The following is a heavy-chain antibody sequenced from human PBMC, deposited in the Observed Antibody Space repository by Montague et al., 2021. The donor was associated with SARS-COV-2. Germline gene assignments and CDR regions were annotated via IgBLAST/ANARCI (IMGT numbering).Heavy chain of an antibody. CDR2: ISGSGSKT. CDR3: ARDQGGYGTFVI. J-gene: IGHJ3*02. D-gene: IGHD5-12*01. Sequence: SLRLSYAASGFIFSDYYMTWIRQAPGKGLEWVSHISGSGSKTYYADSVKGRFTISRDTANNSVYLQMNFLGAEDTAVYYCARDQGGYGTFVIWGQGTMVTVSS. V-gene: IGHV3-11*01. CDR1: GFIFSDYY.